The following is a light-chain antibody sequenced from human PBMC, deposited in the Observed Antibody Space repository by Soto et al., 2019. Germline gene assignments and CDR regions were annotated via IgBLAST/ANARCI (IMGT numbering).Light chain of an antibody. Sequence: ELVLTQSPGTLSLSPGETATLACRASESIISDYSAWYQHKPGQSPRLLIYATSKRATGIPDRFSGIGSETDFTLTISRLEPEDFALYYCQQFGRSPLFGQGTRLEMK. CDR2: ATS. V-gene: IGKV3-20*01. J-gene: IGKJ5*01. CDR1: ESIISDY. CDR3: QQFGRSPL.